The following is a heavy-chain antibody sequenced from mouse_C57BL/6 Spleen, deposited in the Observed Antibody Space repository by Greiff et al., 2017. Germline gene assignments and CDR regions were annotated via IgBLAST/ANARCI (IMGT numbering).Heavy chain of an antibody. D-gene: IGHD2-1*01. J-gene: IGHJ4*01. CDR2: IYPGDGDT. CDR3: ARCGNYHMDY. V-gene: IGHV1-82*01. Sequence: VKLQESGPELVKPGASVKISCKASGYAFSSSWMNWVKQRPGKGLEWIGRIYPGDGDTNYNGKFKGKATLNADKSSSTAYMQLSSLTSEDSAVXFCARCGNYHMDYWGQGTSVTVSS. CDR1: GYAFSSSW.